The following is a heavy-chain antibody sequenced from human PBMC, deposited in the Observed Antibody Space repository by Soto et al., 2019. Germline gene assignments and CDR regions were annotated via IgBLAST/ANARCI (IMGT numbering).Heavy chain of an antibody. CDR2: IHNSGST. J-gene: IGHJ3*02. Sequence: QEQLQESGPGLVKPSQTLSLTCTVSGGSMNSHDYYWSWIRQPPGKGLEWIGYIHNSGSTYYNPSLKSRFTISSDAPKNQFSLRLNSVTAADTALYYCARGEVRGAFDIWGQGTMVTVSS. CDR1: GGSMNSHDYY. D-gene: IGHD3-10*01. CDR3: ARGEVRGAFDI. V-gene: IGHV4-30-4*01.